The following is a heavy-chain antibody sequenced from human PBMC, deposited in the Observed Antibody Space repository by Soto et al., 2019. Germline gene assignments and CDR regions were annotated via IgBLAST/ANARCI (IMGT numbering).Heavy chain of an antibody. Sequence: GGSLRLSCAASGFTFSSYSMNWVRQAPGKGLEWVSYISSSSSTIYYADSVKGRFTISRDNAKNSLYLQMNSLRAEDTAVYYGASSGLLVYSSSFAFDIWGQGTMVTVSS. J-gene: IGHJ3*02. CDR2: ISSSSSTI. D-gene: IGHD6-6*01. CDR1: GFTFSSYS. V-gene: IGHV3-48*04. CDR3: ASSGLLVYSSSFAFDI.